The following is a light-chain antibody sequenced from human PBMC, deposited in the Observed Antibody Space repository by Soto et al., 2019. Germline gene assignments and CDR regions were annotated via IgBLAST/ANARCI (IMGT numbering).Light chain of an antibody. Sequence: VLTQRPSVSGAAGDRVTISCTGNSSNIRAGYDVHWYQHLPGTAPKLLIYINNNRPSRVPDRFSGSKSGTSASLAITGLQAEDEADYYCQSYDGSLRGVFGTGTKVTVL. CDR3: QSYDGSLRGV. J-gene: IGLJ1*01. CDR1: SSNIRAGYD. V-gene: IGLV1-40*01. CDR2: INN.